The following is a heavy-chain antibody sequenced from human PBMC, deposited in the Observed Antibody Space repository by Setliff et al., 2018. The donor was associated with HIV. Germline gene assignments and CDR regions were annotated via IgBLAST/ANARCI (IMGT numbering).Heavy chain of an antibody. CDR2: IIPVFRMT. J-gene: IGHJ4*02. CDR3: ARVLSATPPTY. Sequence: GASVKVSCKAPGDTFSTSALSWVRQAPGQGLEWMGGIIPVFRMTDYAEKFQGRLIISADPSTNTAYMELSSLRSEDTAVYYCARVLSATPPTYWGQGTLVTVSS. D-gene: IGHD5-12*01. CDR1: GDTFSTSA. V-gene: IGHV1-69*10.